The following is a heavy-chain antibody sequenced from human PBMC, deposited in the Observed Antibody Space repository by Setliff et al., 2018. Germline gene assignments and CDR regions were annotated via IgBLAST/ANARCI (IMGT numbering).Heavy chain of an antibody. V-gene: IGHV4-4*08. D-gene: IGHD5-12*01. J-gene: IGHJ6*03. CDR2: TYSSGST. CDR1: GGSISSYH. CDR3: ARVLGYNGYGNYYIYYFMDV. Sequence: LSLTCSVSGGSISSYHWSWIRQPPGKGLEWIGSTYSSGSTNYNPSLKSRVTISLDTSKNLFSLNLSSVTAADTAVYYCARVLGYNGYGNYYIYYFMDVWGKGTTVTVSS.